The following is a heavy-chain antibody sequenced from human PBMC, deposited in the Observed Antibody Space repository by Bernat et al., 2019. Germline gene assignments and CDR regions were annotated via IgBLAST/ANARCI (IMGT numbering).Heavy chain of an antibody. CDR1: GFTFSNLA. CDR3: ARDVGKVHRRYFDL. J-gene: IGHJ2*01. D-gene: IGHD7-27*01. V-gene: IGHV3-23*04. CDR2: ISFTGGTT. Sequence: VLLVESGGNLAQPGGSLRLSCVASGFTFSNLAMRWVRQAPGRGLEWVSAISFTGGTTYYADSVKGRFTISRDNSRNTLYLQTNSLRVEDTAVYFCARDVGKVHRRYFDLWGRGTLVTVSS.